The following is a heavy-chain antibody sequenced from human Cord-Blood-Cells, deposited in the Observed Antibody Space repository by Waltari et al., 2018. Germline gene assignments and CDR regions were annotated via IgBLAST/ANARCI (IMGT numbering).Heavy chain of an antibody. CDR3: ARGGGSYYGRFHAFDI. D-gene: IGHD1-26*01. CDR2: ITPNRGGT. CDR1: GYTFTGYY. J-gene: IGHJ3*02. Sequence: QVQLVQSGAAVKKPGASVKVSCKASGYTFTGYYMHWVRQAPGQGLAWMGWITPNRGGTNDAQKVQGRVTMTRDTSISTAYMELSRLRSDDTAVYYCARGGGSYYGRFHAFDIWGQGTMVTVSS. V-gene: IGHV1-2*02.